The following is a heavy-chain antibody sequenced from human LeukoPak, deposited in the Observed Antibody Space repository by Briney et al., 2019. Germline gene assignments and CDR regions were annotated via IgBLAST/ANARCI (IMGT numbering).Heavy chain of an antibody. Sequence: GGSLRLSCAASGFTFSSYGMTWVRQAPGKGLEWVSYISSSSSTIYYADSVKGRFTISRDNAKNSLYLQLNSLRAEDTAVYYCANGWAGTFGYWGQGTLVTVSS. CDR1: GFTFSSYG. D-gene: IGHD6-19*01. CDR2: ISSSSSTI. J-gene: IGHJ4*02. V-gene: IGHV3-48*01. CDR3: ANGWAGTFGY.